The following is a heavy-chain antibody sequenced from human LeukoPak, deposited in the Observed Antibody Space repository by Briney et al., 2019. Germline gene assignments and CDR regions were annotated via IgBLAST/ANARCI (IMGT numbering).Heavy chain of an antibody. D-gene: IGHD3-22*01. V-gene: IGHV1-69*13. CDR2: IIPIFGTA. CDR3: ARSYYDSSGYYYYYFDY. CDR1: GGTFSSYA. J-gene: IGHJ4*02. Sequence: ASVEVSCKASGGTFSSYAISWVRQAPGQGLEWMGGIIPIFGTANYAQKFQGRVTITADESTSTAYMELSSLRSEDTAVYYCARSYYDSSGYYYYYFDYWGQGTLVTVSS.